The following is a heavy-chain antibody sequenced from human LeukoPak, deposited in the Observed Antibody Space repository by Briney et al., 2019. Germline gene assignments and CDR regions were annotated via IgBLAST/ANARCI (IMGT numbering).Heavy chain of an antibody. CDR3: ARGRRYCGGDCYPAEHYYFDY. CDR1: GGSFSGYY. J-gene: IGHJ4*02. V-gene: IGHV4-34*01. Sequence: SETLSLTCAVYGGSFSGYYWSWIRQPPGKGLAWIGEINHSGSTNYNPSLKSRVTISVDTSKNHFSLRLSSVPAADTAVYYCARGRRYCGGDCYPAEHYYFDYWGQGTLVTVSS. D-gene: IGHD2-21*02. CDR2: INHSGST.